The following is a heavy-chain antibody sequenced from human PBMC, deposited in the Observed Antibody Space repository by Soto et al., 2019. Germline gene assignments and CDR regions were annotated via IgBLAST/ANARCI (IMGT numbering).Heavy chain of an antibody. CDR1: GFTFSSYS. J-gene: IGHJ2*01. V-gene: IGHV3-21*01. CDR2: ISSSSSYI. CDR3: ARDFQQGYFDL. Sequence: GGSLRLSCAASGFTFSSYSMNWVRQAPGKGLEWVSSISSSSSYIYYADSVKGRFTISRDNAKNSLYLQMNSLRAEDTAVYYCARDFQQGYFDLWGRGTLVTVSS.